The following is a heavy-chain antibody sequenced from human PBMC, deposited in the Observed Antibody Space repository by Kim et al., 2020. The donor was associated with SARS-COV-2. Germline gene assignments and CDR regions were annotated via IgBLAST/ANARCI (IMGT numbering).Heavy chain of an antibody. D-gene: IGHD6-13*01. Sequence: GGSLRLSCAASGFTFSSYAMSWVRQAPGKGLEWVSAISGSGGSTYYADSVKGRFTISRDNSKNTLYLQMNSLRAEDTAVYYCAKAREEAAAGPHARYNWFDPWGQGTLVTVSS. V-gene: IGHV3-23*01. CDR2: ISGSGGST. CDR3: AKAREEAAAGPHARYNWFDP. CDR1: GFTFSSYA. J-gene: IGHJ5*02.